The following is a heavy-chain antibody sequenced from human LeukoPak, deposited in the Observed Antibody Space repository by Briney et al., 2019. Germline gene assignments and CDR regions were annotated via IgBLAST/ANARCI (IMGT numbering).Heavy chain of an antibody. CDR1: GGSFSGYY. D-gene: IGHD5-12*01. V-gene: IGHV4-34*01. CDR2: INHSGST. CDR3: ARGEWLRSWFGY. J-gene: IGHJ4*02. Sequence: PSETLSLTCAVYGGSFSGYYWSWIRQPPGKGLEWIGEINHSGSTNYNPSLKGRVTISVDTSKNQFSLKLSSVTAADTAVYYCARGEWLRSWFGYWGQGTLVTVSS.